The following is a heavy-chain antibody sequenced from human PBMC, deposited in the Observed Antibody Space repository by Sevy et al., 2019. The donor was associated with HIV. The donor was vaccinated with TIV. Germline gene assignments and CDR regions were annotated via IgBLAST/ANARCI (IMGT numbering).Heavy chain of an antibody. D-gene: IGHD2-15*01. J-gene: IGHJ4*02. V-gene: IGHV1-2*02. CDR1: GYTFTGYY. CDR3: AASTHRRLYYFDY. CDR2: INPNSGGT. Sequence: ASVKVSCKASGYTFTGYYMHWVRQAPGQGLEWMGWINPNSGGTNYAQKFQGRVTMTRDTSISTAYMELSRLRSDDTAGYYCAASTHRRLYYFDYWGQGTLVTVSS.